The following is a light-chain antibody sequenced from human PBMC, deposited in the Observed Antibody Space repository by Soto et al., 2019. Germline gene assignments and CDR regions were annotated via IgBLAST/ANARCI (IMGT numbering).Light chain of an antibody. J-gene: IGLJ2*01. Sequence: QSALTQPASVSGSPGQSIAISCTGTSSDVGAYNHVSWYQQHPGKAPKLMIYDVNSRPSGVSDRFSDSKSGNTASLTISGLQAEDEADYYCSSYATSSVVFGGGTKLTVL. CDR3: SSYATSSVV. CDR1: SSDVGAYNH. CDR2: DVN. V-gene: IGLV2-14*03.